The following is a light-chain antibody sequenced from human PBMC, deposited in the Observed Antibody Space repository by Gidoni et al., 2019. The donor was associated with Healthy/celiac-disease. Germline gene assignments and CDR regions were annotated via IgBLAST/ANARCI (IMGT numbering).Light chain of an antibody. CDR2: WAS. Sequence: DIVMTQSPDSLAVSLGERATINCKSSQSVLYSSNNKNYLAWYQQKPGQPPKLLIYWASTRESGVPDRFSGSGSGTDFTLTISSLQAEDVAVYYCQQYYCTPLYTFGQXTKLEIK. J-gene: IGKJ2*01. CDR3: QQYYCTPLYT. V-gene: IGKV4-1*01. CDR1: QSVLYSSNNKNY.